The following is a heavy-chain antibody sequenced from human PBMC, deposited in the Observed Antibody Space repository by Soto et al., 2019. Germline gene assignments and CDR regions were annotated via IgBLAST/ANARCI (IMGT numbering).Heavy chain of an antibody. J-gene: IGHJ4*02. Sequence: PGGSLTLSCAASGFSISRYWIHWFRQAPGKGLVWVSRVNSTGSNKNNAASVSGRFTISRDNGKNTLYLQMNSMRAEDTSVYYCERGVDFWSGFIDSWGQGTLVTVSS. CDR3: ERGVDFWSGFIDS. V-gene: IGHV3-74*01. CDR1: GFSISRYW. D-gene: IGHD3-3*01. CDR2: VNSTGSNK.